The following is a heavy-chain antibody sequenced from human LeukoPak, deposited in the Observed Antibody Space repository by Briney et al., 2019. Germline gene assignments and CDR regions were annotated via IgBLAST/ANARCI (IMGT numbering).Heavy chain of an antibody. CDR2: ISGSGGST. V-gene: IGHV3-23*01. D-gene: IGHD3-3*01. CDR1: GFTFSSYA. Sequence: GGSLRLSCAASGFTFSSYAMSWVRQAPGKGLEWVSAISGSGGSTYYADPVKGRFTISRDNSKNTLYLQMNSLRAEDTAVYYCARMYDFWSGYYGYFDYWGQGTLVTVSS. CDR3: ARMYDFWSGYYGYFDY. J-gene: IGHJ4*02.